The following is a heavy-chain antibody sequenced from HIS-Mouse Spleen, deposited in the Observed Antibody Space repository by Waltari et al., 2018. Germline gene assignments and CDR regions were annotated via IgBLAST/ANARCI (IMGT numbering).Heavy chain of an antibody. CDR2: IDWDDDK. V-gene: IGHV2-70*15. Sequence: QVTLRESGPALVKPTQTLTLTCTFSGFSPSTRGMFVSWIRQPPGKALEWLARIDWDDDKYYSTSLKTRLTISKDTSKNQVVLTMTNMDPVDTATYYCARIAEGYSSGWYAFDYWGQGTLVTVSS. CDR3: ARIAEGYSSGWYAFDY. D-gene: IGHD6-19*01. CDR1: GFSPSTRGMF. J-gene: IGHJ4*02.